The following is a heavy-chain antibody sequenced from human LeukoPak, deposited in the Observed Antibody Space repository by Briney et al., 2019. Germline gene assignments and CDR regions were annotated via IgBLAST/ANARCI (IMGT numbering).Heavy chain of an antibody. CDR3: ARGGSYGPPYYFDY. CDR2: INSDGSST. V-gene: IGHV3-74*01. CDR1: GFTFSSYW. Sequence: AGGSLRLSCAASGFTFSSYWMRWVRQAPGKGLVWVSRINSDGSSTNYADSVKGRFTISRDNAKNTLYLQMNTLRAEDTAVYYCARGGSYGPPYYFDYWGQGTLVTVS. J-gene: IGHJ4*02. D-gene: IGHD5-18*01.